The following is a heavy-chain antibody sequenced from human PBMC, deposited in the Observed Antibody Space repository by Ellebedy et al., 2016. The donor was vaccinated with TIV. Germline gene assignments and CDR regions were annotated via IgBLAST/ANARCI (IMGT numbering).Heavy chain of an antibody. D-gene: IGHD1-1*01. CDR1: GYTFTSYG. CDR3: ARDMAPGTPGRGDY. CDR2: INVYNGDT. Sequence: ASVKVSXXASGYTFTSYGVSWVRQAPGQGLEWMGWINVYNGDTRYPQKFQGRVTMTTDTSTSTAYMELRSLRSDDTAVYYCARDMAPGTPGRGDYWGQGTLVTVSS. V-gene: IGHV1-18*01. J-gene: IGHJ4*02.